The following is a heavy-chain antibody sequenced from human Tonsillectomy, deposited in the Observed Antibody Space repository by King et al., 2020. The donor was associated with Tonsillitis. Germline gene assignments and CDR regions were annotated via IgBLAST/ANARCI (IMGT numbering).Heavy chain of an antibody. Sequence: DGQLVQSGGGLVQPGRSLRLSCTASGFTFGDYAMAWVRQAPGKGLEWVGFIKSKAYGGTTEYAASVKGRFTISRDDSKSIAYLQMNSLKTEDTAVYSCTRGAPRGVGNDAFDIWGQGTMVTVSS. J-gene: IGHJ3*02. CDR1: GFTFGDYA. V-gene: IGHV3-49*04. CDR2: IKSKAYGGTT. D-gene: IGHD3-10*01. CDR3: TRGAPRGVGNDAFDI.